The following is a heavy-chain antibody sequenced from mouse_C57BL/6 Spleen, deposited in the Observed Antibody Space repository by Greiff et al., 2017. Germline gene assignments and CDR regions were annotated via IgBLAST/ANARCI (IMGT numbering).Heavy chain of an antibody. CDR3: ARPNYYGYWYFDV. CDR1: GFTFSSYT. Sequence: EVKLVESGGGLVKPGGSLKLSCAASGFTFSSYTMSWVRQTPEKRLEWVATISGGGGNTYYPDSVKGRFTISRDNAKNTLYLQMSSLRSEDTAVYYCARPNYYGYWYFDVWGTGTTVTVSS. CDR2: ISGGGGNT. D-gene: IGHD1-1*01. V-gene: IGHV5-9*04. J-gene: IGHJ1*03.